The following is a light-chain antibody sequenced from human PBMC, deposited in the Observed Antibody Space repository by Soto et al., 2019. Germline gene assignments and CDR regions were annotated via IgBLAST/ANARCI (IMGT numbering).Light chain of an antibody. CDR3: QQYDNWRT. V-gene: IGKV3-15*01. J-gene: IGKJ1*01. Sequence: EIVMTQSPATLSVSPGERATLSCRASQSVSSNLAWYQQKPGQAPRLLIYGVDIRATGVPARFSGSGSGTEFTLTISSLQSEDFAVYYCQQYDNWRTFGQRTKVDIK. CDR1: QSVSSN. CDR2: GVD.